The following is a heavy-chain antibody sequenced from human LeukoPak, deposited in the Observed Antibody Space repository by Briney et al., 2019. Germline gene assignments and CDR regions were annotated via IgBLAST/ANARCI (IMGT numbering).Heavy chain of an antibody. Sequence: GGSFSLSRSASGFTFSSYWVQWVRQAAAKEQVWVSRINSDGSSTSYADSVKGRFTVSRDNAKNSLYLQMNSLRAEDTAVYYCARVSPYSSSLRYYDYWGQGTLVTVSS. CDR1: GFTFSSYW. CDR2: INSDGSST. J-gene: IGHJ4*02. CDR3: ARVSPYSSSLRYYDY. V-gene: IGHV3-74*01. D-gene: IGHD6-6*01.